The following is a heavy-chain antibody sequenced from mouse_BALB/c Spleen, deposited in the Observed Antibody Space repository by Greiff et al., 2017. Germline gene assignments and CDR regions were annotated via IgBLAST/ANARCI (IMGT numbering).Heavy chain of an antibody. J-gene: IGHJ3*01. D-gene: IGHD3-2*01. CDR1: GFTFSSYG. CDR3: ARETARAKFAY. CDR2: ISSGGSYT. V-gene: IGHV5-6*01. Sequence: EVKLVESGGDLVKPGGSLKLSCAASGFTFSSYGMSWVRQTPDKRLEWVATISSGGSYTYYPDSVKGRFTISRDNAKNTLYLEMSSLRSEDTAMYYCARETARAKFAYWGQGTLVTVSA.